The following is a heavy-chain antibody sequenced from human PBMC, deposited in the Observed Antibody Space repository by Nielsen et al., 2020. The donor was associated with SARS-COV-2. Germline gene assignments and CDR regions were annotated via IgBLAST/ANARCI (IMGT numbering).Heavy chain of an antibody. CDR3: ARVEGSSWYFDY. V-gene: IGHV3-53*01. D-gene: IGHD6-13*01. CDR2: IYSDGST. Sequence: GESLKISCAASEFTVSSNYMSWVRQAPGKGLEWVSVIYSDGSTYYADSVKGRFTISRDNAKNSLSLQMNSLRVEDTAVYYCARVEGSSWYFDYWGQGTLVTVSS. CDR1: EFTVSSNY. J-gene: IGHJ4*02.